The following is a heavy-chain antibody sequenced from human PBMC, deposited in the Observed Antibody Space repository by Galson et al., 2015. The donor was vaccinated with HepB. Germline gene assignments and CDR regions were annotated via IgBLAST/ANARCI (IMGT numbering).Heavy chain of an antibody. CDR1: GYSFTVYR. CDR3: ARDHSGSYPFDY. J-gene: IGHJ4*02. Sequence: SVKVSCKASGYSFTVYRATWVRQAPGQGLEWMGWINTFDGNTDYAHNVQGRVTMTTDTSTSTAYMELRDLTSDDTAVYYCARDHSGSYPFDYWGQGTLVTVSS. V-gene: IGHV1-18*04. CDR2: INTFDGNT. D-gene: IGHD1-26*01.